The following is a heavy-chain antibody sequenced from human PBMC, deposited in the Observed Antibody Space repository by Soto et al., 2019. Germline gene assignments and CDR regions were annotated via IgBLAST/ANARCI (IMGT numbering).Heavy chain of an antibody. V-gene: IGHV1-18*01. CDR1: GYTFTSYG. Sequence: QVQLVQSGAEVKKPGASVKVSCKASGYTFTSYGISWVRQAPGQGREWMGWISAYNGKTNYAQKLQGRVTMTTDTPTSTAYRGQRSLRADDTAVYDGARDYGGLVWVVPAAMHRDYYYGMDVGGQGTTVTVSS. J-gene: IGHJ6*02. CDR3: ARDYGGLVWVVPAAMHRDYYYGMDV. CDR2: ISAYNGKT. D-gene: IGHD2-2*01.